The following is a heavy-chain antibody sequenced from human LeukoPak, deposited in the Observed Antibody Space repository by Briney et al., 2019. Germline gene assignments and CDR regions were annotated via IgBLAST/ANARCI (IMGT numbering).Heavy chain of an antibody. V-gene: IGHV3-23*01. CDR1: GFTFSNCA. CDR3: AKDRAYYYASRAYYYFNY. CDR2: ISGSAGST. J-gene: IGHJ4*02. D-gene: IGHD3-22*01. Sequence: GGSLRLSCAASGFTFSNCAMNCVRQAPGKGLEWGASISGSAGSTYYADSVKGRFTISRDNSQNTLYLKMTSLRAEDTAVYYCAKDRAYYYASRAYYYFNYWGQGTLVTVSS.